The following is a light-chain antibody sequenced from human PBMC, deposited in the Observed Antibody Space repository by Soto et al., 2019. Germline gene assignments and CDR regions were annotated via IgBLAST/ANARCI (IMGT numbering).Light chain of an antibody. CDR2: EVS. CDR3: SSYTSSSTYV. J-gene: IGLJ1*01. Sequence: QSVLTQPASLSGSPGQSITISCTGTSSDVGGYNYVSWYQQHPGKAPKLMMYEVSNRPSGVSNRFSGSKSGNTASLTISGLQAEDEADYYCSSYTSSSTYVFGTGTKLTVL. V-gene: IGLV2-14*01. CDR1: SSDVGGYNY.